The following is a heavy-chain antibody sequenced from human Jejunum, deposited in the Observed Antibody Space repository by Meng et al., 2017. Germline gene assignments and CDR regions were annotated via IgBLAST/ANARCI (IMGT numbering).Heavy chain of an antibody. D-gene: IGHD1-26*01. CDR3: ARQIPSATKGRFDY. Sequence: SQTLSLTCTVSGDSISGFYCSWIRQPPGKGLEWIAYIYYSGGTNYSPSLKSRVTISVDTAKNQFSLKLTSVTAADTAMYYCARQIPSATKGRFDYWGQGTRVTVSS. J-gene: IGHJ4*02. V-gene: IGHV4-59*13. CDR1: GDSISGFY. CDR2: IYYSGGT.